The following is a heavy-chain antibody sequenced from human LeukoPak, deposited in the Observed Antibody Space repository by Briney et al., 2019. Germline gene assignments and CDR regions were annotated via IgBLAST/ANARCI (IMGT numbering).Heavy chain of an antibody. CDR1: GFTINTYA. CDR3: ARRGYYFESGAYYYFDY. V-gene: IGHV3-23*01. Sequence: GGSLRLSCAASGFTINTYAMNWVRQAPGKGLEWVSGITGNGDTIYYVDSVKGRFTISRDNSKNTLYLQMNSLRAEDTAAYYCARRGYYFESGAYYYFDYWGQGTLVTVSS. CDR2: ITGNGDTI. D-gene: IGHD3-22*01. J-gene: IGHJ4*02.